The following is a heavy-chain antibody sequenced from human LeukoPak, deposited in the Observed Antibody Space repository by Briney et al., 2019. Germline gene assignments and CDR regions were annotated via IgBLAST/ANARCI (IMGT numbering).Heavy chain of an antibody. CDR1: GFTFSSYS. D-gene: IGHD3-22*01. CDR2: ISSSSSYI. J-gene: IGHJ4*02. Sequence: GGSLRLSCAASGFTFSSYSMNWVRQAPGKWLEWVSSISSSSSYIYYADSVKGRFTISRDNAKNSLYLQMNSLRAEDTAVYYCARERHYYDSSGYYYPDFDYWGQGTLVTVSS. V-gene: IGHV3-21*01. CDR3: ARERHYYDSSGYYYPDFDY.